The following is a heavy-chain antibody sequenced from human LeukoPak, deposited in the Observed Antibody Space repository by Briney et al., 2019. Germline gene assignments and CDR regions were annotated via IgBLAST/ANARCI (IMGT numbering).Heavy chain of an antibody. D-gene: IGHD2-2*01. Sequence: GGSLRLSCAASGFTFSSYAMSWVRQAPGKGLEWVSAISGSGGSTYYADSVKGRFTISRDNSKNTLYLQMNSLRAEDTAVYYCAKDTRIVVPAARDAFDIWGQGTMVIVSS. CDR1: GFTFSSYA. CDR3: AKDTRIVVPAARDAFDI. CDR2: ISGSGGST. V-gene: IGHV3-23*01. J-gene: IGHJ3*02.